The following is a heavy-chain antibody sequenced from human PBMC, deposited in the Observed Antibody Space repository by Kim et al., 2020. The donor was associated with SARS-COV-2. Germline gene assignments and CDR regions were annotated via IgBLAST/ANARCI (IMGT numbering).Heavy chain of an antibody. CDR3: ATFGSSSGPA. V-gene: IGHV3-74*01. Sequence: GGSLRLSCTASGFSFSTYWMSWVRQPPGKGLVWVSRITGDGSITEYADFVKGRFTISRDNAKNTLYLQMTSLRAEDTAVYYCATFGSSSGPAWGQGTLVTVSS. D-gene: IGHD3-10*01. CDR2: ITGDGSIT. J-gene: IGHJ5*02. CDR1: GFSFSTYW.